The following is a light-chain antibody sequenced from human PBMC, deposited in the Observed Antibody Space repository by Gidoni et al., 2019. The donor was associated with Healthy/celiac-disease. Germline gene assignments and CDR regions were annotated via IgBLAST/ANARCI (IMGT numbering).Light chain of an antibody. V-gene: IGLV1-40*01. J-gene: IGLJ3*02. CDR1: SSNIGAGYD. CDR2: VNS. Sequence: QSVLTQPPSLSGAPGQRVTISCPWSSSNIGAGYDVHWYQQLPGTAPKLLIYVNSNRPSGVPDRFSGSKSGTSASLAITGLQAEDEADYYCQSYDSSLSGSVFGGGTKLTVL. CDR3: QSYDSSLSGSV.